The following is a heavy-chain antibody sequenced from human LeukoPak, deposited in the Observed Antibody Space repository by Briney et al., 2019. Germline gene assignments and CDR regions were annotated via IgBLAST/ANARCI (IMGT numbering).Heavy chain of an antibody. V-gene: IGHV3-74*01. CDR1: GFTFNTYW. Sequence: GGSLRLSCAASGFTFNTYWLHWVRQAPGKGLVWVSHINNDGSITNYADSVKGRFTISRDNAKNRLYLQMNSLRAEDTAVYYCARVVYFDSSDYRHFDYCSQGTLATVSS. CDR2: INNDGSIT. J-gene: IGHJ4*02. CDR3: ARVVYFDSSDYRHFDY. D-gene: IGHD3-22*01.